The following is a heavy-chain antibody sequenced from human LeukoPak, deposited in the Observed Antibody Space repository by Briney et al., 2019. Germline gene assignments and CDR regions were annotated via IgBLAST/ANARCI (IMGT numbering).Heavy chain of an antibody. J-gene: IGHJ4*02. Sequence: SETLSLTCAVYGGSFSGYYWSWIRQPPGKGLEWIGEINRSGSTNYNPSLKSRVTISVDTSKNQFSLKLSSVTAADTAVYYCARGARRLNFDLDYWGQGTLVTVSS. CDR3: ARGARRLNFDLDY. D-gene: IGHD3-9*01. CDR2: INRSGST. V-gene: IGHV4-34*01. CDR1: GGSFSGYY.